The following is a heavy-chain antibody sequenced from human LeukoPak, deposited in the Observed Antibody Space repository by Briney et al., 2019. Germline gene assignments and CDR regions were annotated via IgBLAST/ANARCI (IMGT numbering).Heavy chain of an antibody. CDR3: VTHYKWDLLVHAFDF. V-gene: IGHV3-33*01. Sequence: PGGSLRLSCAVSGIPFSKYGMHWVRQAPGKGLEWVATIWHDGSPKMYADSAKGRFTISRDDSKNMLYLQMNSPRVEDTAEYYCVTHYKWDLLVHAFDFWGQGTRVTVSP. J-gene: IGHJ3*01. CDR2: IWHDGSPK. CDR1: GIPFSKYG. D-gene: IGHD1-26*01.